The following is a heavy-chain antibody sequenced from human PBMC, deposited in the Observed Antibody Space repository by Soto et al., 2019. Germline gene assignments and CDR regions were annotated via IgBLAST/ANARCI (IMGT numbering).Heavy chain of an antibody. J-gene: IGHJ3*01. CDR3: ARGARGGLDL. D-gene: IGHD3-10*01. CDR2: VHSGGTTT. Sequence: EVQRVESGGGLVQPGESLRLSCAASGFTFDYYWMHWVRHAPGKGLVWVSRVHSGGTTTTYADSVKGRFTISRDNARNTVSLQMSSLRAEDTAIYYCARGARGGLDLWGHGTMVTVSS. V-gene: IGHV3-74*01. CDR1: GFTFDYYW.